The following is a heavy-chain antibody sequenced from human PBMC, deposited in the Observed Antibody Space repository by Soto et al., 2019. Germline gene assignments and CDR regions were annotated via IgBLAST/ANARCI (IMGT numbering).Heavy chain of an antibody. CDR1: GGSISSGGYS. CDR3: ARFAYDAKGFTVYGDVAFDL. D-gene: IGHD3-22*01. J-gene: IGHJ3*01. CDR2: ISHTGTA. Sequence: SETLSLTCAVSGGSISSGGYSWSWIRQPPGKGLEWIGTISHTGTAYYNPSLESRVAVSVGTSENQFSLNLSSVTAADTAVYYCARFAYDAKGFTVYGDVAFDLGGQGTVFTV. V-gene: IGHV4-39*01.